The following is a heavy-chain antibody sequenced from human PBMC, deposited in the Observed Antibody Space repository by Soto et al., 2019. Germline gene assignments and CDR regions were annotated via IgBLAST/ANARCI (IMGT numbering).Heavy chain of an antibody. J-gene: IGHJ4*02. CDR1: GFTFSTYA. Sequence: GGSLRLSCAASGFTFSTYAMNWVRQAPGKGLEWVSCISDSGDYTNYADSVKGRFTISRDNSKNTLSLQMNSLRAEDTAVYYCAKDRTTGALKLDYWGQENLVTVSS. V-gene: IGHV3-23*01. CDR2: ISDSGDYT. D-gene: IGHD2-2*01. CDR3: AKDRTTGALKLDY.